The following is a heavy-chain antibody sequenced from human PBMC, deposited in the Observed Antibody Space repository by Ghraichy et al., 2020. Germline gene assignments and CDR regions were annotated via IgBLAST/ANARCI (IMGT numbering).Heavy chain of an antibody. Sequence: GGSLRLSCAASGFTFSDFWMAWVRHVPGIGLKWVATINQGGGEKSYVDSVKGRFTVSRDNAKTLLYLQMISLRAEDTAVYYCARDIVADGLFLDYWGQGTLVTVSS. CDR1: GFTFSDFW. J-gene: IGHJ4*02. D-gene: IGHD6-13*01. CDR3: ARDIVADGLFLDY. V-gene: IGHV3-7*04. CDR2: INQGGGEK.